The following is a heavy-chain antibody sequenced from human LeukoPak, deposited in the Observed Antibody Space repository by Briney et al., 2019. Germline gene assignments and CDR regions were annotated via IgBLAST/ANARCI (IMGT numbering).Heavy chain of an antibody. J-gene: IGHJ3*02. CDR3: ARDCSGGSCYSLGFSIDI. Sequence: GGSLRLSCAASGFIFTDYWMHWVRQGPGKELVWVARIRGDGRATTYADSVKGRFTISRDNAMNTVFLQMKSLRAEDTAVYYCARDCSGGSCYSLGFSIDIWGQGTMVTVSS. CDR1: GFIFTDYW. D-gene: IGHD2-15*01. CDR2: IRGDGRAT. V-gene: IGHV3-74*03.